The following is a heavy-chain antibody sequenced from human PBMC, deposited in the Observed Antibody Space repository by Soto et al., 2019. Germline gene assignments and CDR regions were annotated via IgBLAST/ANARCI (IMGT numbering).Heavy chain of an antibody. CDR1: GFTFSSYE. J-gene: IGHJ4*02. V-gene: IGHV3-48*03. Sequence: PGGSLRLSCAASGFTFSSYEMNWVRQAPGKGLEWVSYISSSGSTIYYADSVKGRFTISRDNAKNSLYLQMNSLRAEDTAVYYCASREYSGYDPTNDYWGQGTLVTVYS. CDR2: ISSSGSTI. CDR3: ASREYSGYDPTNDY. D-gene: IGHD5-12*01.